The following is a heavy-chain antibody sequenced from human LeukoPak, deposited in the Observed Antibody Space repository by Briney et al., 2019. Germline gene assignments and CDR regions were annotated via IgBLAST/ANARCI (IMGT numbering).Heavy chain of an antibody. Sequence: PSETLSLTCTVSGGSVSSGSYYWSWIRQPPGKGLEWIGYIYYSGSTNYNPSLKSRATISVDTSKNQFSLKLSSVTAADTAVYYCARDLAVAGLYYFDYWGQGTLVTVSS. D-gene: IGHD6-19*01. CDR2: IYYSGST. V-gene: IGHV4-61*01. CDR1: GGSVSSGSYY. J-gene: IGHJ4*02. CDR3: ARDLAVAGLYYFDY.